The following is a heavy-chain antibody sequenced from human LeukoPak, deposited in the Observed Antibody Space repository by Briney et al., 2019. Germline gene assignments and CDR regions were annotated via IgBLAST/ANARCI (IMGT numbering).Heavy chain of an antibody. J-gene: IGHJ4*02. D-gene: IGHD1-26*01. CDR1: GFSFNNAW. Sequence: GGSLRLSCAASGFSFNNAWMSWVRQAPGKGLEWVGHIRSKTDGGTTLYAAPVKDRFTILRDDSKNMLYLQMNSLKSEDTAVYYCCTDRGGIVGAAGSFDYWGQGTRVTVSS. CDR3: CTDRGGIVGAAGSFDY. CDR2: IRSKTDGGTT. V-gene: IGHV3-15*05.